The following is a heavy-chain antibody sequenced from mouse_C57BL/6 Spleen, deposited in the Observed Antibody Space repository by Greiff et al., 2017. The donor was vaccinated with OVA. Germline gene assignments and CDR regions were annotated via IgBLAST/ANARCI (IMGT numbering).Heavy chain of an antibody. CDR3: TRSMGDYYGSTWFAY. CDR2: IYPGNSDT. J-gene: IGHJ3*01. V-gene: IGHV1-5*01. Sequence: DVQLQESGPVLARPGASVKMSCKTSGYTFTSYWMHWVKQRPGQGLEWIGAIYPGNSDTSYNQKFQGKAKLTAVTSASTAYMELSSLTNEDSAVYYCTRSMGDYYGSTWFAYWGQGTLVTVSA. CDR1: GYTFTSYW. D-gene: IGHD1-1*01.